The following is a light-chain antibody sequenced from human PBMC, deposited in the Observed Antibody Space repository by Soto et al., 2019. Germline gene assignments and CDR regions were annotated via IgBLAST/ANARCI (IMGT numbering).Light chain of an antibody. V-gene: IGKV3-20*01. CDR2: GVS. Sequence: EIGLTQSPGTLSLSPGERATLSCRASESVRSNFLAWYQHKPGQAPRLLIYGVSSRATGITDRFSGSGSGTDYTLTINRLEPEDFALYYCQQYDISPYTFGQGTKLEIK. J-gene: IGKJ2*01. CDR3: QQYDISPYT. CDR1: ESVRSNF.